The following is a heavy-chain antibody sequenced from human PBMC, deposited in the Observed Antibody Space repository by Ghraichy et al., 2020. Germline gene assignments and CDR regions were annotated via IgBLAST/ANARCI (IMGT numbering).Heavy chain of an antibody. CDR3: ARGRLGYYDTMVLFDP. D-gene: IGHD3-22*01. CDR1: GGSFSGYY. V-gene: IGHV4-34*01. J-gene: IGHJ5*02. CDR2: INHSGST. Sequence: SETPSLTCAVYGGSFSGYYWSWIRQPPGKGLEWIGEINHSGSTNYNPSLKSRVTISVDTSKNQFSLKLSSVTAADTAVYYCARGRLGYYDTMVLFDPWGQGTLVTVSS.